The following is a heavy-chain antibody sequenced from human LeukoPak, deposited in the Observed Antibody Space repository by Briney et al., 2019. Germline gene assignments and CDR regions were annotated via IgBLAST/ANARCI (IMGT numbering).Heavy chain of an antibody. CDR2: ISGTGST. D-gene: IGHD4-17*01. CDR3: ASAAATMTNLRLVDY. CDR1: GFTFSSYG. Sequence: PGGSLRLSCAASGFTFSSYGMHWVRQAPGKGLEWVSAISGTGSTYYADSVRGRFTISRDNSKNTLYLQMNSLRAEDTAVYYCASAAATMTNLRLVDYWGQGTLVTVSS. J-gene: IGHJ4*02. V-gene: IGHV3-23*01.